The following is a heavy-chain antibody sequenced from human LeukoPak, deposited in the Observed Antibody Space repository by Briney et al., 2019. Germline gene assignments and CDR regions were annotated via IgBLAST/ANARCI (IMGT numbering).Heavy chain of an antibody. J-gene: IGHJ6*02. CDR3: ARSEGRYGMDV. CDR1: GFTFSNSA. CDR2: IYSGGST. Sequence: SGGSLRLSCGASGFTFSNSAMSWVRQAPGKGLEWVSLIYSGGSTYYADSVKGRFTISRDNSKNTLYLQMNNLRAEDTAVYYCARSEGRYGMDVWGQGTTVTVSS. V-gene: IGHV3-53*01.